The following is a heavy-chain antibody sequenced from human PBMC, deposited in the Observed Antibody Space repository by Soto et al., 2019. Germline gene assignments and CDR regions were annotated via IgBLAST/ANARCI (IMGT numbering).Heavy chain of an antibody. CDR3: AIGHWLGN. CDR2: IKQDGNEK. J-gene: IGHJ4*01. CDR1: GFTFSDYL. D-gene: IGHD6-19*01. Sequence: DVQLVESGGALVQPGESLRLSCAASGFTFSDYLMTRVRQAPGKGLEWVATIKQDGNEKYYVDSVKGRFTISRDNAKNSLYQQMNGLRAEDTAVYYCAIGHWLGNWGHGSLVTVSS. V-gene: IGHV3-7*01.